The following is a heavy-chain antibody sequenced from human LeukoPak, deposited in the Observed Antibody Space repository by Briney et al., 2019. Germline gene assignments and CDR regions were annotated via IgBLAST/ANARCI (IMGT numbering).Heavy chain of an antibody. CDR2: INHSGST. CDR3: ARGGIAAGNWFDP. CDR1: GGSFSGYY. D-gene: IGHD6-13*01. V-gene: IGHV4-34*01. Sequence: PSETLSLTCAVYGGSFSGYYWSWIRQPPGKGLEWIGEINHSGSTTYNPSLKSRVTISVDTSKNQFSLKLSSVTAADTAVYYCARGGIAAGNWFDPWGQGTLVTVSS. J-gene: IGHJ5*02.